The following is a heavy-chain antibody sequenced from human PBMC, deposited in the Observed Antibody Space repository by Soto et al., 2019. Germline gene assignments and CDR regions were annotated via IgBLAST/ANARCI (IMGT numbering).Heavy chain of an antibody. CDR3: VQSRCGGDCLQSYSSHSYYGLDV. V-gene: IGHV2-5*02. D-gene: IGHD2-21*02. CDR2: IYWDADK. CDR1: GFSLSTIGVG. Sequence: QITLKESGPTLVKPTQTLTLTCTFSGFSLSTIGVGVGWIRQPPGKALEWLGLIYWDADKPYSPSLKSRLTVTKDTSKHQAVLTMTNMDPVDTATYYCVQSRCGGDCLQSYSSHSYYGLDVWGQGTTVTVSS. J-gene: IGHJ6*02.